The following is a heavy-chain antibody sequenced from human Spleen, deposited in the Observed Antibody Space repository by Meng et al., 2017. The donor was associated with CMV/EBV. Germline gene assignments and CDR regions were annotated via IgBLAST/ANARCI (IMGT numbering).Heavy chain of an antibody. CDR3: ARGGTSGAFDI. CDR1: GFTVSSNY. D-gene: IGHD1-26*01. V-gene: IGHV3-53*01. CDR2: IYSGGST. J-gene: IGHJ3*02. Sequence: LSLTCAASGFTVSSNYMSWVRQAPGKGLEWVSVIYSGGSTNYADSVKGRFTISRDNAKNTLYLQMNSLRAEDTAMYYCARGGTSGAFDIWGQGTMVTVSS.